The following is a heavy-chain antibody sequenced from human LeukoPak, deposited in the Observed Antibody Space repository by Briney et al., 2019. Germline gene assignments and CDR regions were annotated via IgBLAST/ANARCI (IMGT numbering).Heavy chain of an antibody. CDR1: GGSISSSSYY. J-gene: IGHJ4*02. CDR2: IYYSGST. V-gene: IGHV4-39*01. CDR3: AIGSGNFDY. Sequence: PSETLSLTCTVSGGSISSSSYYWGWIRQPPGKGLEWIGSIYYSGSTYYNPSLKSRVTISVDTSKNQFSLKLSSVTAADTAVYYCAIGSGNFDYWGQGTLVTVSS. D-gene: IGHD3-10*01.